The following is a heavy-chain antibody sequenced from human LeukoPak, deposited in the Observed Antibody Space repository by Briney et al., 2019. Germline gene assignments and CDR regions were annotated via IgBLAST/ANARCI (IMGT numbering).Heavy chain of an antibody. CDR2: IYSGGST. D-gene: IGHD3-22*01. CDR1: GFTVSSNY. J-gene: IGHJ4*02. Sequence: GGSLRLSCAASGFTVSSNYMSWVRQAPGKGLEWVSVIYSGGSTYYADSVKGRFTISRDNSKNTLYLQMSSLRAEDTAVYYCARGWTYYYDSSGYPYYFDYWGQGTLVTVSS. CDR3: ARGWTYYYDSSGYPYYFDY. V-gene: IGHV3-53*01.